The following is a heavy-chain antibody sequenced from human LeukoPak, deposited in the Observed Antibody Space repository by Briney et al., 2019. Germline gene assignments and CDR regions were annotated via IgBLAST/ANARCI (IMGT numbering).Heavy chain of an antibody. J-gene: IGHJ4*02. Sequence: GGSLTLSCAASGFTFSSYEMNWVRQAPGKGLEWVSYISDTGGTIYYADSVKGRITISRDNAKNSLYLQMKSLRAEDTAVYYCARGYRIFDYWGQGSLVTVSS. D-gene: IGHD3-16*02. CDR2: ISDTGGTI. CDR1: GFTFSSYE. CDR3: ARGYRIFDY. V-gene: IGHV3-48*03.